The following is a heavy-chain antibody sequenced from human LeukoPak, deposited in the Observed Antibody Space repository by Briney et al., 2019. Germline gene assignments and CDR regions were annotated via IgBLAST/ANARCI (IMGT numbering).Heavy chain of an antibody. Sequence: GGSLRLSCAASGFTVSGNYMSWVRQAPGKGLEWLSVIHRGGNTYYADSVKGRFTISRDSSKNTVFLQMDSLRAEDPAVYYCARDPGYGLGVDYGDYWGQGTLVTVSS. D-gene: IGHD3-10*01. J-gene: IGHJ4*02. CDR1: GFTVSGNY. V-gene: IGHV3-66*01. CDR3: ARDPGYGLGVDYGDY. CDR2: IHRGGNT.